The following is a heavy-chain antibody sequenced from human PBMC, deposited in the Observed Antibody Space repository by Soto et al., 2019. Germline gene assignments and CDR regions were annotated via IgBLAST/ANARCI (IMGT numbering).Heavy chain of an antibody. CDR1: GGSISSGDYY. J-gene: IGHJ4*02. D-gene: IGHD6-13*01. CDR2: IYYSGST. CDR3: ARDSSSWPPDY. V-gene: IGHV4-31*03. Sequence: PSETLSLTCTVSGGSISSGDYYWSWIRQHPGKGLEWIGYIYYSGSTYYNPSLKSRVTISVDTSKNQFSLKLSSVTAADTAVYYRARDSSSWPPDYWGQGTLVTVSS.